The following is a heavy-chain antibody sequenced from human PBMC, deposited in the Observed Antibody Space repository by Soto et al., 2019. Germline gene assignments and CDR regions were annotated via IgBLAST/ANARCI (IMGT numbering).Heavy chain of an antibody. D-gene: IGHD3-3*01. V-gene: IGHV1-69*01. CDR2: IMPLSGTV. CDR1: AGTFSSYG. Sequence: QVHLVQSGAEVQKPGSSVKVSCKASAGTFSSYGISWVRQAPGQGLEWVGGIMPLSGTVNYGQKVQGRVTITADESTCTAYMELSSLRSEDTAVYYCARVNVDLWSSYQYVYYGVDVWGQGTTVTVSS. J-gene: IGHJ6*02. CDR3: ARVNVDLWSSYQYVYYGVDV.